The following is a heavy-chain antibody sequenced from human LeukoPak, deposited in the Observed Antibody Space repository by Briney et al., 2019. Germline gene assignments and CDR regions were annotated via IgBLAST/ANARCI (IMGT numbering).Heavy chain of an antibody. CDR3: ARQAAPGYYYMDV. CDR1: GGSISSYY. V-gene: IGHV4-59*01. CDR2: IYYSGST. D-gene: IGHD6-6*01. Sequence: SETLSLTCTVSGGSISSYYWSWIRQPPGKGLEWIGYIYYSGSTNYDPSLKSRVTISVDTSKNQFSLKLSSVTAADTAVYYCARQAAPGYYYMDVWGKGTTVTVSS. J-gene: IGHJ6*03.